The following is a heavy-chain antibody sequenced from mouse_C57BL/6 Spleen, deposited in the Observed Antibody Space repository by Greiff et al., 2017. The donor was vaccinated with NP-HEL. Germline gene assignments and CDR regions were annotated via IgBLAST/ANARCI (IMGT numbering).Heavy chain of an antibody. J-gene: IGHJ4*01. D-gene: IGHD1-1*01. CDR1: GYTFTNYW. CDR3: ARATVVPYYYAMDY. CDR2: IYPGGGYT. Sequence: QVHVKQSGAELVRPGTSVKMSCKASGYTFTNYWIGWAKQRPGHGLEWIGDIYPGGGYTNYNEKFKGKATLTADKSSSTAYMQFSSLTSEDSAIYYCARATVVPYYYAMDYWGQGTSVTVSS. V-gene: IGHV1-63*01.